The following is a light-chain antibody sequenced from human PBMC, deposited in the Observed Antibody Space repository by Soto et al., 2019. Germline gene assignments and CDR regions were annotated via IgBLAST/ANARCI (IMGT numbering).Light chain of an antibody. CDR2: AAS. Sequence: QMTQSPSTLSASVGDRVTITCRASQSISSRLAWYQQKPGKAPKVLIYAASSLESGVPSRFSGSGSGTEFTLTITSLQPDDFATYYCQQYNTYWTFGQGTKV. CDR1: QSISSR. J-gene: IGKJ1*01. V-gene: IGKV1-5*01. CDR3: QQYNTYWT.